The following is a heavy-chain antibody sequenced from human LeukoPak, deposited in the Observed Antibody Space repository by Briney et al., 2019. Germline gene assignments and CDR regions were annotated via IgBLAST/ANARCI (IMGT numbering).Heavy chain of an antibody. Sequence: GGSLRLSCAASEFTFSSHSMTWVRQAPGKGLEWVSGISGSASSTYYADSMKGRFTIARDNSKNTLYLQMNSLRAEDTAVYYCAKNYGDYEDVFDYWGQGTLVTVSS. CDR1: EFTFSSHS. J-gene: IGHJ4*02. CDR2: ISGSASST. CDR3: AKNYGDYEDVFDY. V-gene: IGHV3-23*01. D-gene: IGHD4-17*01.